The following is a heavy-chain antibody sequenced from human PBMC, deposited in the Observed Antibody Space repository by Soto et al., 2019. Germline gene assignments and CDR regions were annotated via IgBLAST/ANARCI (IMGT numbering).Heavy chain of an antibody. J-gene: IGHJ6*03. V-gene: IGHV4-34*01. CDR1: GGSFSGYY. D-gene: IGHD2-15*01. CDR2: INHSGST. Sequence: SETLSLTSAVYGGSFSGYYWSWIRQPPGKGLKWIGEINHSGSTNYNPSLKSRVTISVDTSKNQFSLKLSSVTAADTAVYYCARDEIVVVVAATSPETYYYYYYMDVWGKGTTVTVSS. CDR3: ARDEIVVVVAATSPETYYYYYYMDV.